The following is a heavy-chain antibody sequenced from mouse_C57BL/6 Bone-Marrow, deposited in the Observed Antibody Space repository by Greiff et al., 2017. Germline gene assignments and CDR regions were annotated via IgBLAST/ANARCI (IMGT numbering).Heavy chain of an antibody. CDR3: ARRESIYYSNYYFDY. Sequence: VQLQQSGAELARPGASVTLSCKASGFTFTSYGISWVKQSTGQGLEWIGESYPRSGNNYYNEKFKGKVTMTADKAPSTAYIELRSLTSEDAAVYFGARRESIYYSNYYFDYWGQGTTLTVSS. V-gene: IGHV1-81*01. CDR1: GFTFTSYG. J-gene: IGHJ2*01. D-gene: IGHD2-5*01. CDR2: SYPRSGNN.